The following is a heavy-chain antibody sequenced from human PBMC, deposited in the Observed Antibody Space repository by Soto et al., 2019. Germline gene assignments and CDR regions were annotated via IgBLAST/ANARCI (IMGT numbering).Heavy chain of an antibody. Sequence: EVQLVESGGGLVQPGGSLRLSCAASGFTFSSCWMSCVRQAPGEGLEWVANIKQDGSEKYYVDSVKGRFTISRDDAKNSLYLQMNSLRAEDTAVYYCARKAPSERHYDFWSGYYRVYFDYWGQGTLVTVSS. V-gene: IGHV3-7*05. CDR1: GFTFSSCW. CDR2: IKQDGSEK. J-gene: IGHJ4*02. D-gene: IGHD3-3*01. CDR3: ARKAPSERHYDFWSGYYRVYFDY.